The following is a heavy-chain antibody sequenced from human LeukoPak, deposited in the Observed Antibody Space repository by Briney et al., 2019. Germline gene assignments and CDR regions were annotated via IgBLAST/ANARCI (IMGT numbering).Heavy chain of an antibody. V-gene: IGHV3-23*01. CDR3: AKQTQAVAGWYYYYNIDV. Sequence: RRGSLRLSGGPSGFTFSSYAMRWLRHAPGKGLEWVSAISGSGGSTYYADSVKGRFTISRDNSKNTLYLQMDSLRAEDTAVYYCAKQTQAVAGWYYYYNIDVWGKGTTVTVSS. J-gene: IGHJ6*03. D-gene: IGHD6-19*01. CDR2: ISGSGGST. CDR1: GFTFSSYA.